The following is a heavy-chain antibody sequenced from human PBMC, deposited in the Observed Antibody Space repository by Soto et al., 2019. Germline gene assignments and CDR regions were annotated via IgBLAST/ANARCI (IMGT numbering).Heavy chain of an antibody. CDR2: IRPGGNT. CDR3: GGGPFWGSGCHFAS. J-gene: IGHJ5*01. D-gene: IGHD3-16*01. CDR1: GGSVSDYY. Sequence: SETLSLTCTVYGGSVSDYYWSWVRQPAGKGLEWIGRIRPGGNTNYSPSLMSRVTMSVDTSRNQFSLKLTSVTAADTAVYYCGGGPFWGSGCHFASWGQGALVTVSS. V-gene: IGHV4-4*07.